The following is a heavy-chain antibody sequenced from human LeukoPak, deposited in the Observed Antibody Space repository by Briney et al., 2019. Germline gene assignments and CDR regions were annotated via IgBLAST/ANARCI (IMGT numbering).Heavy chain of an antibody. CDR2: ISGSSSYI. J-gene: IGHJ5*02. D-gene: IGHD3-16*02. CDR3: ARASDYDSVWGSYRYYDWFDP. V-gene: IGHV3-21*01. CDR1: GFTFSTYT. Sequence: PGGSLRLSCAASGFTFSTYTMNWVRQAPGKGLEWVSSISGSSSYIYYADSVKGRFTISRDNAKNSLCLQMNSLRADDTAVYYCARASDYDSVWGSYRYYDWFDPWGQGTLVTVSS.